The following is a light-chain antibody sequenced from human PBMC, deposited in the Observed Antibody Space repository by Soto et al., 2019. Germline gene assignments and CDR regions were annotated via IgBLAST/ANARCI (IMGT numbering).Light chain of an antibody. V-gene: IGKV3-15*01. Sequence: DIVMTQSPATLSVSPGERATLSCSASQSVSSNLAWYQQKFGQAPRLLIYGASTRATGIPARFSGSGSGTEFTLTISSLQSEDFAVYYCHQYNNGPPLTFGGGTKVEIK. CDR2: GAS. CDR3: HQYNNGPPLT. CDR1: QSVSSN. J-gene: IGKJ4*01.